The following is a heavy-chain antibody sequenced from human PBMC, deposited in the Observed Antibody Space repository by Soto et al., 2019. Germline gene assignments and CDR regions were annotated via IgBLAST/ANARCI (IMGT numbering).Heavy chain of an antibody. Sequence: SETLSLTCTVAGGSISSYYWSWIRQPPGKGLEWIGYIHYSGSTNYNPSLKSRVTISVDTSKNQFSLKLSSVTAADTAVYYCARVKGGYSYGDFDYWGQGTLVTVSS. CDR2: IHYSGST. D-gene: IGHD5-18*01. CDR3: ARVKGGYSYGDFDY. J-gene: IGHJ4*02. V-gene: IGHV4-59*01. CDR1: GGSISSYY.